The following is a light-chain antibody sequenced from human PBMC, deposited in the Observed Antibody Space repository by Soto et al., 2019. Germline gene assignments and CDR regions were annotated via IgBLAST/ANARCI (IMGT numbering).Light chain of an antibody. V-gene: IGLV2-14*01. J-gene: IGLJ1*01. CDR1: SSDVGGYNY. CDR2: ASS. Sequence: SVLTQPASVSGSPGQSITISCTGTSSDVGGYNYVSWYQHHAGKAPRLMIYASSNRPSGVSHRFSGSRSGNTASLTISGLQAEDEADYYCSSYTSGTTLYVFGTGTKVTVL. CDR3: SSYTSGTTLYV.